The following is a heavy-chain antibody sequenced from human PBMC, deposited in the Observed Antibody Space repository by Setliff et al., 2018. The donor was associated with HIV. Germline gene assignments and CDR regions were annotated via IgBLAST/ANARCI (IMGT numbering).Heavy chain of an antibody. J-gene: IGHJ4*02. CDR3: ARNSQKGIQPLLLAS. CDR2: IYTSGRT. D-gene: IGHD1-1*01. V-gene: IGHV4-61*09. Sequence: SETLSLTCTVSGDSISSDSYYWSWIRQPAGKGLEWIGHIYTSGRTNYNPSLKSRVTISVDTSKNQFSLMLDSVTAADTAVYYCARNSQKGIQPLLLASWGPGTLVTVSS. CDR1: GDSISSDSYY.